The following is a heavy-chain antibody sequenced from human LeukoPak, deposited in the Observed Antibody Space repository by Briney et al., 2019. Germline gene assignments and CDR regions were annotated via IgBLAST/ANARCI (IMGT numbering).Heavy chain of an antibody. CDR2: IKQDGSEK. CDR1: GFTFSRNS. D-gene: IGHD1-26*01. J-gene: IGHJ4*02. V-gene: IGHV3-7*01. CDR3: ARDKIVGATLLDY. Sequence: GGSLRLSCAASGFTFSRNSMNWVRQAPGKGLEWVANIKQDGSEKYYVDSVKGRFTISRDNAKNSLYLQMNSLRAEDTAVYYCARDKIVGATLLDYWGQGTLVTVSS.